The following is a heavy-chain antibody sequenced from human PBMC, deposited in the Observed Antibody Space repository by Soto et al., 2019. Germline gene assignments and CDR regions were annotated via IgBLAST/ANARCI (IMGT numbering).Heavy chain of an antibody. V-gene: IGHV3-30*18. CDR1: GFTFSSYG. CDR2: ISYDGSNK. D-gene: IGHD6-6*01. CDR3: AKDLFIAARYYGMDV. Sequence: QVQLVESGGGVVQPGRSLRLSCAASGFTFSSYGMHWVRQAPGKGLEWVAVISYDGSNKYYADSVKGRFTISRDNSKNTLYLQRNSLRAEDTAVYYCAKDLFIAARYYGMDVWGQGTTVTVSS. J-gene: IGHJ6*02.